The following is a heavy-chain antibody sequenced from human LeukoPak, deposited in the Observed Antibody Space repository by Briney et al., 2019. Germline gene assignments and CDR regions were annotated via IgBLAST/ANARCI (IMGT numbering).Heavy chain of an antibody. Sequence: GGSLRLSCAASGFTFSSHWMSWGRQAPGKGLEWVANIKEDGNEKYYVDSVKGRFTISRDNAKNSLYLQMNSLRAGDSAVYYCVREVYGSGKSWFDPWGQGTLVTVSS. CDR1: GFTFSSHW. D-gene: IGHD3-10*01. CDR3: VREVYGSGKSWFDP. V-gene: IGHV3-7*01. J-gene: IGHJ5*02. CDR2: IKEDGNEK.